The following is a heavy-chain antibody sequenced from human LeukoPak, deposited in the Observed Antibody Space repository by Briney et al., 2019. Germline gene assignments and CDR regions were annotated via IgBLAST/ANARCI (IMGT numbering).Heavy chain of an antibody. D-gene: IGHD1-26*01. CDR3: ARLEYSGSYYWFDP. J-gene: IGHJ5*02. CDR1: GGPLSSHY. Sequence: SETLSLTCTVSGGPLSSHYWSWIRQPPGKGLEWIGYIYYSGSTNYNPSLKSRVTISVDTSKNQFSLNLTSVTAADTATYHCARLEYSGSYYWFDPWAREPWSPSPQ. CDR2: IYYSGST. V-gene: IGHV4-59*11.